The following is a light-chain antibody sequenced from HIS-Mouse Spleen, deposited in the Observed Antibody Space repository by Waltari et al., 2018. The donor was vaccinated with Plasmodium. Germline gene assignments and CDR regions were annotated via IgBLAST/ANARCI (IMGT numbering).Light chain of an antibody. CDR1: QGISSN. J-gene: IGKJ2*01. Sequence: AIQMTQSPSSLSTSVGDRVTLTCRASQGISSNLGWYQQKPGKAPKLLITAASSLQRGVPSRFSGSGSCTDFTLTISSLQPEDFATYYCLQGYNYPYTFGQGTKLEIK. CDR2: AAS. CDR3: LQGYNYPYT. V-gene: IGKV1-6*01.